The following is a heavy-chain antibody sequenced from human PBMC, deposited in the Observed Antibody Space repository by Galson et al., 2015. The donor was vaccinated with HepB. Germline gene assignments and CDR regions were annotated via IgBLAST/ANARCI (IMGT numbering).Heavy chain of an antibody. J-gene: IGHJ4*02. CDR1: GYTFTTYG. D-gene: IGHD5-24*01. CDR2: ISAYNGNT. Sequence: SVKVSCKASGYTFTTYGVSWVRQAPGQGLEWMGRISAYNGNTDYAQKFQGRVIMTTDTSTSTAYMELRSLGSDDTAMYYCARGGVATIGGPTFDYWGQGTLATVSS. V-gene: IGHV1-18*01. CDR3: ARGGVATIGGPTFDY.